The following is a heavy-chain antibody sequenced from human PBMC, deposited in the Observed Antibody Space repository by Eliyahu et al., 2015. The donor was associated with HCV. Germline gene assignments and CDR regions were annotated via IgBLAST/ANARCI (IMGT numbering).Heavy chain of an antibody. CDR1: GGSFSGYY. CDR2: INHSGST. V-gene: IGHV4-34*01. D-gene: IGHD3-3*01. CDR3: ARVPYDFWSGYYYYFDY. Sequence: QVQLQQWGAGLLKPSETLSLTCAVYGGSFSGYYWSWIRQPPGKGLEWIGEINHSGSTNYNPSLKSRVTISVATSKNQFSLRLSSVTAADTAVYYCARVPYDFWSGYYYYFDYWGQGTLVTVSS. J-gene: IGHJ4*02.